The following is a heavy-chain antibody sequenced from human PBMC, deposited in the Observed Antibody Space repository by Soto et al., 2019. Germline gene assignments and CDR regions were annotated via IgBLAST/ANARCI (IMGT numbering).Heavy chain of an antibody. J-gene: IGHJ4*02. CDR3: AKADRVTIFGVVGDY. V-gene: IGHV3-30*18. CDR2: ISYDGSNK. D-gene: IGHD3-3*01. Sequence: QVQLVESGGGVVQPGRSLRLSCAASGFTFSSYGMHWVRQAPGKGLEWVAVISYDGSNKYYADSVKGRFTISRDNSKNTLYLQMNSLRAEDTAVYYCAKADRVTIFGVVGDYWGQGTLVTVSS. CDR1: GFTFSSYG.